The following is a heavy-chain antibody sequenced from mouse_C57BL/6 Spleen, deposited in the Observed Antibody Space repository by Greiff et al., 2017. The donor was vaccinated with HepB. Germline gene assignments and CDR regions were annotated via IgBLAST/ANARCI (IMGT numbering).Heavy chain of an antibody. CDR1: GYTFTSYW. Sequence: VQLQQPGAELVRPGSSVKLSCKASGYTFTSYWMHWVKQRPIQGLEWIGNIDPSDSETHYNQKFKDKATLTVDKSSSTAYMQLSSLTSEDSAVYYCAREGYGSPSYWYFDVWGTGTTVTVSS. V-gene: IGHV1-52*01. CDR3: AREGYGSPSYWYFDV. D-gene: IGHD1-1*01. CDR2: IDPSDSET. J-gene: IGHJ1*03.